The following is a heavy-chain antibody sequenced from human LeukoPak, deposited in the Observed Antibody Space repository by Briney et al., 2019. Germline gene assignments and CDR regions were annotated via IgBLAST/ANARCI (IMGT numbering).Heavy chain of an antibody. D-gene: IGHD1-1*01. J-gene: IGHJ4*02. Sequence: ASVKVSCKASGYTFTAYYLHWVRQAPGQGLGWMGWINPNSGGTSYAQKFQGRVTMTRDTSISTAYMELSSLRSDDTAVYYCARASYNDYWGQGTLVTVSS. CDR1: GYTFTAYY. CDR2: INPNSGGT. CDR3: ARASYNDY. V-gene: IGHV1-2*02.